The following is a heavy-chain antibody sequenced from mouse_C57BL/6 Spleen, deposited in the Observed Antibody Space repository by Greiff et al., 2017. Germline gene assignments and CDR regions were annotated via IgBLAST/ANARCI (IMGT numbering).Heavy chain of an antibody. Sequence: EVKLVVSGAELVKPGASVKLSCTASGFNIKDYYMHRVKQMTEQGLEWIVRIDPEDGETKYAPKFQGKATITADTASNTAYLQRSSLTSKDTAVYYCASLWLRRGFDYWRRGTTHTGTS. CDR1: GFNIKDYY. CDR3: ASLWLRRGFDY. J-gene: IGHJ2*01. CDR2: IDPEDGET. V-gene: IGHV14-2*01. D-gene: IGHD2-2*01.